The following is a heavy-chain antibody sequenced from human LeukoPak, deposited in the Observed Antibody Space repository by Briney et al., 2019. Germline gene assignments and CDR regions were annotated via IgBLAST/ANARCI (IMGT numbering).Heavy chain of an antibody. Sequence: PSETLSLTCTVSGGSISSYYWSWIRQPPGKGLEWIGYIYYSGSTNYNPSLKSRVTISVDTSKNQFSLKLSSVTAADTAMYYCARDVRGYSYGSEYYYYMDVWGKGTTVTVSS. D-gene: IGHD5-18*01. CDR2: IYYSGST. CDR1: GGSISSYY. J-gene: IGHJ6*03. CDR3: ARDVRGYSYGSEYYYYMDV. V-gene: IGHV4-59*01.